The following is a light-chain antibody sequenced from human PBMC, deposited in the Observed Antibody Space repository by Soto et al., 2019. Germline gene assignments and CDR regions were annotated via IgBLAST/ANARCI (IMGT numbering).Light chain of an antibody. J-gene: IGLJ3*02. CDR1: SSDVGNYNL. V-gene: IGLV2-11*01. CDR2: DVS. Sequence: QSALTQPRSVSGSPGQSVTISCTGTSSDVGNYNLVSWYQQHPGKAPKLMIYDVSDRPSGVPDRFSGSKSGDTASLTISGLQAEDEADYYCCSYAGSYTLVFGGGTKLTVL. CDR3: CSYAGSYTLV.